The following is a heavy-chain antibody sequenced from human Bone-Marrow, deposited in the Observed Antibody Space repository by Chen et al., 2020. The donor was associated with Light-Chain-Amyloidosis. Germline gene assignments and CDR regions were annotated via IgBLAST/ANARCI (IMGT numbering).Heavy chain of an antibody. CDR2: IYPDDSDA. CDR1: GYTFPNYW. V-gene: IGHV5-51*01. Sequence: GSGYTFPNYWIGWVRQMPGKGLEWMGVIYPDDSDARYSPSFEGQVTISADKSITTAYLQWRSQKASDTAMYYCARRRDGYNFDYWGQGTLVTVSS. D-gene: IGHD5-12*01. J-gene: IGHJ4*02. CDR3: ARRRDGYNFDY.